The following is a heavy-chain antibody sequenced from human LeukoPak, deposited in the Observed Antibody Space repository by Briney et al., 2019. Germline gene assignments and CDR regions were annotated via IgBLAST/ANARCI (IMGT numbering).Heavy chain of an antibody. D-gene: IGHD6-19*01. CDR1: GTSFSSHW. CDR3: AAGTGFFDY. J-gene: IGHJ4*02. V-gene: IGHV3-74*01. CDR2: INRDGSST. Sequence: GGSLRLSCAASGTSFSSHWMHWVRQAPGKGLVWVAHINRDGSSTTYADSVKGRFTISRDNSKNTLYLQMNSLRAEDTAVYYCAAGTGFFDYWGQGTLVTVSS.